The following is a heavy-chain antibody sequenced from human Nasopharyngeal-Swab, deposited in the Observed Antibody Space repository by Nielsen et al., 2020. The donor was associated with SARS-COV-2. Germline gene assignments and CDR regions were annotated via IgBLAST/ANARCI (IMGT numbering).Heavy chain of an antibody. CDR3: VRSSSWYYFDY. CDR2: IYYNGNT. J-gene: IGHJ4*02. D-gene: IGHD6-13*01. CDR1: GASIAYSTFY. V-gene: IGHV4-39*01. Sequence: SETLSLTCTVSGASIAYSTFYRGWIRQPPGKGLAWIGIIYYNGNTYQNPSLKSRLTISVDKSKNQFSLQLSSVTAADTAVYYCVRSSSWYYFDYWAQGTQVTVSS.